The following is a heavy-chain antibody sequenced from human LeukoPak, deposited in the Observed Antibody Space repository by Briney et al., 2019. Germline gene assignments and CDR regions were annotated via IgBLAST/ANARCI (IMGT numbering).Heavy chain of an antibody. CDR2: VHHSGGN. Sequence: PSETLSLTCTVSGGSITSNHGSWVRQPPGKGLEGIGQVHHSGGNSYNPSLRRRVTISIDTSENQFSLKLNSVTAADTAVYYCARHGGHYQSDDWGQGTLVTVSS. CDR3: ARHGGHYQSDD. J-gene: IGHJ4*02. V-gene: IGHV4-4*02. D-gene: IGHD2-21*01. CDR1: GGSITSNH.